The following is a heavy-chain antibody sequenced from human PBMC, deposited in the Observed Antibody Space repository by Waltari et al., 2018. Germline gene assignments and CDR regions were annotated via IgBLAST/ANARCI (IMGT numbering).Heavy chain of an antibody. Sequence: QVQLVQSGAEVKKTGSSVKVSCKASGGTFSSYAISWVRQAPGQGLGWMGGIIPIFGTANYAQKFQGRVTITADESTSTAYMELSSLRSEDTAVYYCARVAPDCGGDCYSGPAEYFQHWGQGTLVTVSS. V-gene: IGHV1-69*01. CDR3: ARVAPDCGGDCYSGPAEYFQH. D-gene: IGHD2-21*02. J-gene: IGHJ1*01. CDR2: IIPIFGTA. CDR1: GGTFSSYA.